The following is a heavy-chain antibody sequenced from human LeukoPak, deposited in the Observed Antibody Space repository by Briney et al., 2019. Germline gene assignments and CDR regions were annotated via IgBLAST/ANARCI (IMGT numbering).Heavy chain of an antibody. CDR3: ARDLSSTSNWEFDY. V-gene: IGHV1-2*06. CDR2: INPNSGGA. J-gene: IGHJ4*02. CDR1: GYTFIDYF. Sequence: GASVKVSCKASGYTFIDYFIHWVRQAPGQGLERMGRINPNSGGAEFTQEFQGRVTMTRDTSISTTYMELSRLTSDDTALYYCARDLSSTSNWEFDYWGQGTLVTVSS. D-gene: IGHD7-27*01.